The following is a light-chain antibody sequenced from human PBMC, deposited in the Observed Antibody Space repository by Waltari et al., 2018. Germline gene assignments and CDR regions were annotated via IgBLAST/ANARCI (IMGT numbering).Light chain of an antibody. V-gene: IGKV4-1*01. Sequence: DIVMTQSPDALAVSLGARATINCKSRQSVLHSSNNKNYLAWYQQKLGQPPKLLIYWASTRESGVPDRFSGSGSGTDFTLTISSLQAEDVAIYYCQQYYTTPDTFGQGTKLEIK. CDR3: QQYYTTPDT. CDR1: QSVLHSSNNKNY. CDR2: WAS. J-gene: IGKJ2*01.